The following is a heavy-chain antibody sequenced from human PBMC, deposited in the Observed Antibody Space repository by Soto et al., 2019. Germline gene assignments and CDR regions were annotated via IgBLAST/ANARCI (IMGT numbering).Heavy chain of an antibody. CDR2: IYHGGTT. CDR1: VGSFSGYY. CDR3: ARVHVMVVAGSTFDY. D-gene: IGHD6-19*01. J-gene: IGHJ4*01. Sequence: SETLSLTCAVYVGSFSGYYWSWIRQPPGKGPEWIASIYHGGTTFYNPSLKSRITISVDTSNNQFSLKLTSVTAADTAVYYCARVHVMVVAGSTFDYWGHGTLVTVS. V-gene: IGHV4-34*01.